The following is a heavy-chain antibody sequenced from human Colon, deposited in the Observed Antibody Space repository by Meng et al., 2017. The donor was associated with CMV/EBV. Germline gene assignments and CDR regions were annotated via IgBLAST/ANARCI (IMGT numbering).Heavy chain of an antibody. Sequence: VDLVESGGGLVQPGGSLRLSCAASGFTFSTYWMHWVRQGPGKGPVWLSRISGDGGMTSYADSVKGRFTISRDNAKNTLYLQMNSLRVEDTAVYYCARGVGESLGWEMGYWGQGTLVTVSS. CDR1: GFTFSTYW. CDR3: ARGVGESLGWEMGY. CDR2: ISGDGGMT. D-gene: IGHD1-26*01. V-gene: IGHV3-74*01. J-gene: IGHJ4*02.